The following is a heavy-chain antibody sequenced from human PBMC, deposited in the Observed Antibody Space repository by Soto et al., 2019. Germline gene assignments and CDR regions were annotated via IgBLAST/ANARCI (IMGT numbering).Heavy chain of an antibody. D-gene: IGHD2-2*01. Sequence: GGSLRLSCAASGFTFTNYWTRWVRQAPGKRLVWVSRINSDGSSTSHADSVKGRFTISRDNAKITLYLQMSSLRAEDTAVYYCARPQYLPDDVFDASARGTVVTVSS. CDR1: GFTFTNYW. J-gene: IGHJ3*01. CDR2: INSDGSST. CDR3: ARPQYLPDDVFDA. V-gene: IGHV3-74*01.